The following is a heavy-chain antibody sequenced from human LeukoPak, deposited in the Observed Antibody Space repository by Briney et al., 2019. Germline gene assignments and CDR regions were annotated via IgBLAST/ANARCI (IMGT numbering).Heavy chain of an antibody. CDR2: INPNSGGT. Sequence: ASVKVSCKASGYTFTGYYMHWVRQAPGQGLEWMGRINPNSGGTNYEQKFQGRVTMTRDTSISTAYMELSRLRSDDTAVYYCARDNRGYGDWRSWGQGTMVTVSS. D-gene: IGHD4-17*01. J-gene: IGHJ3*01. CDR3: ARDNRGYGDWRS. CDR1: GYTFTGYY. V-gene: IGHV1-2*06.